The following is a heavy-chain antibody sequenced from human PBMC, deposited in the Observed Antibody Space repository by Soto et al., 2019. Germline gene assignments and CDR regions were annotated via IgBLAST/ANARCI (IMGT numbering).Heavy chain of an antibody. J-gene: IGHJ4*02. V-gene: IGHV4-39*01. CDR1: GGFISSDSYY. CDR2: ISYSGST. D-gene: IGHD3-9*01. Sequence: SETLSLTCTVSGGFISSDSYYWGWIRQSPEKGSEWIASISYSGSTYYNPTLKSRLIISVDTSKSQFSLRLSSVTAADTAVYYCVRFCPSPVPDAPTDYKSAFDYWGKGILVTVSS. CDR3: VRFCPSPVPDAPTDYKSAFDY.